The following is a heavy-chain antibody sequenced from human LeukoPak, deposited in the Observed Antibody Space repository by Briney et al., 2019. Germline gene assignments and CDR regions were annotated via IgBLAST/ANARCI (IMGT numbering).Heavy chain of an antibody. J-gene: IGHJ5*02. V-gene: IGHV3-23*01. D-gene: IGHD3-3*01. Sequence: PGGSLRLSCAASGFTFSSYAMSWVRQAPGKGLEWVSAISGSGGSTYYADSVKGRFTIPRDNHNHTLYLQMNSLRAEDTAVYYCLADFWSGYSTWGQGTLVTVSS. CDR2: ISGSGGST. CDR3: LADFWSGYST. CDR1: GFTFSSYA.